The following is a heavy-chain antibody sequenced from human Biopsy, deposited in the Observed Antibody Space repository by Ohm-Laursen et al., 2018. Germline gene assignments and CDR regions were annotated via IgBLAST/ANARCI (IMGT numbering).Heavy chain of an antibody. Sequence: SVKVSCKTSTGTFDSYGVTWVRQAPGQGLEWMGRIIPILRTTTYAPKFKGRVTFTADKSSSTAYLELSSLTSEDTAMFYCAREAIGYQLPCDDWGQGTLVTVSS. J-gene: IGHJ4*02. V-gene: IGHV1-69*04. CDR2: IIPILRTT. CDR3: AREAIGYQLPCDD. D-gene: IGHD2-15*01. CDR1: TGTFDSYG.